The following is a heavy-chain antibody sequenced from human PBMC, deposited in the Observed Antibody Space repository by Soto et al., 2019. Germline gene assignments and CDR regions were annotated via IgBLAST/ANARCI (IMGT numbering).Heavy chain of an antibody. CDR1: GGSISSGGYY. CDR3: ARAVGGRYCSGGSCGSKADY. CDR2: IYYSGST. J-gene: IGHJ4*02. Sequence: KASETLSLTCTVSGGSISSGGYYWSWIRQHPGKGLEWIGYIYYSGSTYYNPSLKSRVTISVDTSKNQFSLKLGSVTAADTAVYYCARAVGGRYCSGGSCGSKADYWGQGTLVTVSS. D-gene: IGHD2-15*01. V-gene: IGHV4-30-4*08.